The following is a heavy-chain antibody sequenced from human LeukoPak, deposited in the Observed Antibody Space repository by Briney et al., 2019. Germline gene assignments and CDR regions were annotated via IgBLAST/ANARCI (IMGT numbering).Heavy chain of an antibody. J-gene: IGHJ6*02. CDR1: GFSLSNHW. CDR3: ARGHYGLDV. CDR2: INVDGSEK. V-gene: IGHV3-7*01. Sequence: QAGGSLRLSCAASGFSLSNHWVTWVRQAPGKGPEWVAHINVDGSEKDFLDSVRGRFTISGDNSKNSVYLQMNTLRVEDTAVYHCARGHYGLDVWGQGTTVTVSS.